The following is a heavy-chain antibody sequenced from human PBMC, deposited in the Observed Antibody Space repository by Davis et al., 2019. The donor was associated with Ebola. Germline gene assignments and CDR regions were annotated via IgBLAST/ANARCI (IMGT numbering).Heavy chain of an antibody. D-gene: IGHD6-13*01. V-gene: IGHV4-61*01. Sequence: PSETLSLTCTVSGGSVSSGTYYWNWIRQPPGKELEWIGYIYYSGSTNYNPSLKSRVTISVDTSKNQFSLKLSSVTAADTAVYYCARLAGSSCPPWGQGTLVTVSS. CDR1: GGSVSSGTYY. J-gene: IGHJ5*02. CDR3: ARLAGSSCPP. CDR2: IYYSGST.